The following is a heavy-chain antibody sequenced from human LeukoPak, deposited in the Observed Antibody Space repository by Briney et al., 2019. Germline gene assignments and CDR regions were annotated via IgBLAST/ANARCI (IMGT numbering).Heavy chain of an antibody. D-gene: IGHD5-18*01. V-gene: IGHV1-69*05. CDR3: ARGVDTEASCNY. Sequence: SVKVSCKASGYTFTSYYMHWVRQAPGQGLEWMGRIIPIFGTANYAQKFQGRVTITTDESTSTAYMELSSLRSEDTAVYYCARGVDTEASCNYWGQGTLVTVSS. CDR1: GYTFTSYY. J-gene: IGHJ4*02. CDR2: IIPIFGTA.